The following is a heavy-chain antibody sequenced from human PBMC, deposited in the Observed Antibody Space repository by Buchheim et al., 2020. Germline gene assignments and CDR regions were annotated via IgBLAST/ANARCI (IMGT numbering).Heavy chain of an antibody. J-gene: IGHJ6*02. V-gene: IGHV3-11*06. CDR3: ARLYRRGYSYGYRGDYGMDV. CDR2: ISSSSSYT. CDR1: GFTFSDYY. Sequence: QVQLVESGGGLVKPGGSLRLSCAASGFTFSDYYMSWIRQAPGKGLEWVSYISSSSSYTNYADSVKGRFTISRDNAKNSLYLQMNSLRAEDTAVYYCARLYRRGYSYGYRGDYGMDVWGQGTT. D-gene: IGHD5-18*01.